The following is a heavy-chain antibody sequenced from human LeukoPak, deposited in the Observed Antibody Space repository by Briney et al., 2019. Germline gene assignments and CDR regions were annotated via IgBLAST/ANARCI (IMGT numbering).Heavy chain of an antibody. CDR1: GFTFSSYG. CDR2: IRYDGSNK. V-gene: IGHV3-30*02. CDR3: AKGYCSGGSCYDSGYFDY. D-gene: IGHD2-15*01. Sequence: EGSLRLSCAASGFTFSSYGMHWVRQAPGKGLEWVAFIRYDGSNKYYADSVKGRFTISRDNSKNTLYLQMNSLRAEDTAVYYCAKGYCSGGSCYDSGYFDYWGQGTLVTVSS. J-gene: IGHJ4*02.